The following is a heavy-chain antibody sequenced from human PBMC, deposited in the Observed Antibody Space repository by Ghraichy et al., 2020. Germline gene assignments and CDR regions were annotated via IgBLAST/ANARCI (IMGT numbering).Heavy chain of an antibody. CDR1: GFTFAGYG. CDR2: LSGGGDTT. V-gene: IGHV3-23*01. D-gene: IGHD2-15*01. CDR3: AKNSGDSSYSGPQY. J-gene: IGHJ4*02. Sequence: LTCAASGFTFAGYGMSWVRQAPGKGPEWVSVLSGGGDTTFYADSVKGRFTISRDNSRNIVYLEMNSLRAEDTAIYYCAKNSGDSSYSGPQYWGQGTLVTVSS.